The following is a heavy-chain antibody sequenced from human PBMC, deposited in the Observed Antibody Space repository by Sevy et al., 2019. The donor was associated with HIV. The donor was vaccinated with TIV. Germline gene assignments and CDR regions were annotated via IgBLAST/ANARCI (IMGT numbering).Heavy chain of an antibody. Sequence: GESLKISCKGSGYDFTSNWIGWVRQTPGKGLEWMGIIYPGDSETKYSPSQGQVTISADKSINTAYLQWSGLKASDTAMYYCARMPVAAAGLYYFDYWGQGTLVTVSS. CDR2: IYPGDSET. J-gene: IGHJ4*02. CDR1: GYDFTSNW. D-gene: IGHD6-25*01. CDR3: ARMPVAAAGLYYFDY. V-gene: IGHV5-51*01.